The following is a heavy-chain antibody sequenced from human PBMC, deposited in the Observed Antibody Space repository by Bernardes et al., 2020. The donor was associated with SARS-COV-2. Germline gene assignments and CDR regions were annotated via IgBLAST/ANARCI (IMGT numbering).Heavy chain of an antibody. CDR2: ISYAGSNK. Sequence: GGSLRLSCAASGFTFSSSGMHWVRQAPGKGLDWVAVISYAGSNKYYTDSVKGRFTISRDNSNNTMSLQMNSLRAADTAVYSCAKNGISAAASGTGEIDYWGQGTLVTVSS. D-gene: IGHD6-13*01. V-gene: IGHV3-30*18. CDR3: AKNGISAAASGTGEIDY. J-gene: IGHJ4*02. CDR1: GFTFSSSG.